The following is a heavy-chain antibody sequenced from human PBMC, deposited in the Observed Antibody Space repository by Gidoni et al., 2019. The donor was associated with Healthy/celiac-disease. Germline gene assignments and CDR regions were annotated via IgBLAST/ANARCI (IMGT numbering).Heavy chain of an antibody. V-gene: IGHV4-30-4*01. J-gene: IGHJ5*02. D-gene: IGHD2-15*01. CDR1: GGSISSGDYY. Sequence: QVQLQESGPGLVKPSQTLSLICTVSGGSISSGDYYWSWIRQPPGKGLEWIGYIYYSGSSYYNPSLKSRVTISVDTPKNQFSLKLNSVTAADTAVYYCARVDCSGGSCYFGWFDPWGQGTLVTVSS. CDR2: IYYSGSS. CDR3: ARVDCSGGSCYFGWFDP.